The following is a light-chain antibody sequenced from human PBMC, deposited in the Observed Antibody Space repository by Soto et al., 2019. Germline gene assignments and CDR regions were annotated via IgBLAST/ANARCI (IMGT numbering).Light chain of an antibody. J-gene: IGKJ5*01. CDR3: QQRSNWPPA. CDR2: DAS. V-gene: IGKV3-11*01. CDR1: QSVRSTY. Sequence: DIVLTQSPGTLSLSPGERATLSCRASQSVRSTYLAWYQQKPGQAPRLLIYDASNRATGIPARFSGSGSGTDFTLTISSLEPEDFAVYYCQQRSNWPPAFGQGTRLEIK.